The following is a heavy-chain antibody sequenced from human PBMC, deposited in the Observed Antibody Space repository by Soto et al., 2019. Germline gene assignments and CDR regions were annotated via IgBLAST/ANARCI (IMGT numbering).Heavy chain of an antibody. CDR2: TRGSGGDT. Sequence: RGSLRLSCAASGFTFSFCAMNWVRQAPGKGLEWVSSTRGSGGDTYHADSVRGRFTISRDNSKNTLYLQMNSLRVEDTAVYYCVKGHSHSYYYFDYWGQGTLVTVSS. D-gene: IGHD1-26*01. CDR1: GFTFSFCA. J-gene: IGHJ4*02. V-gene: IGHV3-23*01. CDR3: VKGHSHSYYYFDY.